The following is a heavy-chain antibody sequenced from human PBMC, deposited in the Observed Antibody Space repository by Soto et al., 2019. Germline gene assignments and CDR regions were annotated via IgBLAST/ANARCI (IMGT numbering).Heavy chain of an antibody. CDR3: ARDPSAEYFQH. Sequence: GGSLRLSCAASGFTFSSYSMNWVRQAPGKGLEWVSSISSSSSYIYYADSVKGRFTISRDNAKNSLYLQMNSLRAEDTAVYYCARDPSAEYFQHWGQGTLVTVSS. V-gene: IGHV3-21*01. CDR2: ISSSSSYI. J-gene: IGHJ1*01. CDR1: GFTFSSYS.